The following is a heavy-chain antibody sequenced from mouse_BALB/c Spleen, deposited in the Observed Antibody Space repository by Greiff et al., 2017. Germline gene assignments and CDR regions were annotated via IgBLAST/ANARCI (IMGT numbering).Heavy chain of an antibody. Sequence: VQLQQSGAELARPGASVKLSCKASGYTFTSYWMQWVKQRPGQGLEWIGAIYPGDGDTRYTQKFKGKATLTADKSSSTAYMQLSSLASEDSAVYYCARLIYYDTCYAVDYWGQGTSVTVSS. CDR3: ARLIYYDTCYAVDY. D-gene: IGHD2-4*01. CDR1: GYTFTSYW. V-gene: IGHV1-87*01. J-gene: IGHJ4*01. CDR2: IYPGDGDT.